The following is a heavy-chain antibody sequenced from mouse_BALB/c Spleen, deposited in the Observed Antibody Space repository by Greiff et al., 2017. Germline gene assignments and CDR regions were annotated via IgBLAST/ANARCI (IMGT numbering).Heavy chain of an antibody. CDR1: GYTFTSYW. V-gene: IGHV1-87*01. D-gene: IGHD4-1*02. Sequence: QVQLQQSGAELARPGASVKLSCKASGYTFTSYWMQWVQQRPGQGLEWIGAIYPGDGDTRYTQKFKGKATLTADKSSSTAYMQLSSLASEDSAVYYCARSTGTFFDYWGQGTTLTVSS. CDR3: ARSTGTFFDY. J-gene: IGHJ2*01. CDR2: IYPGDGDT.